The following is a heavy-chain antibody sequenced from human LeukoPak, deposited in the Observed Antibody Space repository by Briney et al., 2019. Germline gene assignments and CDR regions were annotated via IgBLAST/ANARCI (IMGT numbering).Heavy chain of an antibody. J-gene: IGHJ3*02. CDR3: ARERSGWYWAFDI. CDR2: IYYSGST. CDR1: GGSISSYY. Sequence: SETLSLTCTVSGGSISSYYWSWIRQPPGKGLEWIGYIYYSGSTNYNPSLKSRVTISVDTSKNQFSLKLSSVTAADTAVYYCARERSGWYWAFDIWGQGTMVTVSS. D-gene: IGHD6-19*01. V-gene: IGHV4-59*01.